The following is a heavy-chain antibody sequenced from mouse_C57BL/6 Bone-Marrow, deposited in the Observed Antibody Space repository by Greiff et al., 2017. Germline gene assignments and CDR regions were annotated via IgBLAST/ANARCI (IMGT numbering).Heavy chain of an antibody. Sequence: EVQLQQSGPELVKPGASVKISCKASGYTFTDYYMNWVKQSHGKSLEWIGDINPNNGGTSYNQKFKGKATLTVDKSSSTAYMELRSLTSEDSAVYYCARSGTTVVHYYAMDYWGQGTSVTVSS. V-gene: IGHV1-26*01. D-gene: IGHD1-1*01. CDR1: GYTFTDYY. CDR2: INPNNGGT. J-gene: IGHJ4*01. CDR3: ARSGTTVVHYYAMDY.